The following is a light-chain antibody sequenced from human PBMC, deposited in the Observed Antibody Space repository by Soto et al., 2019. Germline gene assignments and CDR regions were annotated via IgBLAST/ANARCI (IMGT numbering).Light chain of an antibody. V-gene: IGLV2-23*01. J-gene: IGLJ1*01. Sequence: QSALTQPGSVSGSPGQSLTICCTGTSNDVGTYNFVSCYQQHPGKAPKLLIFDANKQSSGVSNPFSDTKSGNTASVTISGLEAEDEADYYCCSYADSNPYVFGTGSKVTVL. CDR1: SNDVGTYNF. CDR3: CSYADSNPYV. CDR2: DAN.